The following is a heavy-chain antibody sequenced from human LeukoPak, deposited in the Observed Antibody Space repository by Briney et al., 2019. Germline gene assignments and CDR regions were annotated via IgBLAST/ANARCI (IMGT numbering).Heavy chain of an antibody. CDR1: GFTFSSYE. Sequence: GGSLRLSCAASGFTFSSYEMNWVRQAPGKGLEWVSYISSSGSTIYYADSVKGRFTISRDNAKNSLYLQMNSLRAEDTAVYYCARDGLRYFDWLPDYWGQGTLVPVSS. D-gene: IGHD3-9*01. CDR3: ARDGLRYFDWLPDY. J-gene: IGHJ4*02. V-gene: IGHV3-48*03. CDR2: ISSSGSTI.